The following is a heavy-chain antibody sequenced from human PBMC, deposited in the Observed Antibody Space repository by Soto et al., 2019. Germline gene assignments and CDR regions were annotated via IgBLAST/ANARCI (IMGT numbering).Heavy chain of an antibody. J-gene: IGHJ4*02. CDR1: GGSISSSSFF. CDR2: IYYSGST. D-gene: IGHD3-3*01. Sequence: QVQLQESGPGLVKSSETLSLTCTVSGGSISSSSFFWGWIRQPPGRGLEWIGSIYYSGSTYYNPSLKSRVTMSADTSKNQFSLQPRSVTAADTAVYYCARLYGGGYYSPDYWGQGTLVAVSS. CDR3: ARLYGGGYYSPDY. V-gene: IGHV4-39*01.